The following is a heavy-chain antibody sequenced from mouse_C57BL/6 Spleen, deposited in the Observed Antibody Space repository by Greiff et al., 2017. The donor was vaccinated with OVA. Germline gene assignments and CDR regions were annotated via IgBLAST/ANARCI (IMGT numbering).Heavy chain of an antibody. CDR3: ARSHYYGSSFDV. V-gene: IGHV1-80*01. D-gene: IGHD1-1*01. Sequence: QVQLQQSGAELVKPGASVKISCKASGYAFSSYWMNWVKQRPGKGLEWIGQIYPGDGDTNYNGKFKGKATLTADKSSSTAYMQLSSLTSEDSAVYFCARSHYYGSSFDVWGTGTTVTVSS. J-gene: IGHJ1*03. CDR2: IYPGDGDT. CDR1: GYAFSSYW.